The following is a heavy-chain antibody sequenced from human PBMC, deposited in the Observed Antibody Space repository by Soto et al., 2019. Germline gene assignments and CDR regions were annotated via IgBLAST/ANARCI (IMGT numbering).Heavy chain of an antibody. CDR1: RYANASSG. CDR3: ARGGNHIPVPVAVAGPPRWFAP. CDR2: IRGYDGNP. D-gene: IGHD6-19*01. Sequence: VSLKVSCKASRYANASSGRKWVRQAKGQGLEWMGGIRGYDGNPNYAQKFQGRVTMTTETSTSTAYMELRRLRSDDTAVYYCARGGNHIPVPVAVAGPPRWFAPRGQGPPVPVSP. V-gene: IGHV1-18*01. J-gene: IGHJ5*02.